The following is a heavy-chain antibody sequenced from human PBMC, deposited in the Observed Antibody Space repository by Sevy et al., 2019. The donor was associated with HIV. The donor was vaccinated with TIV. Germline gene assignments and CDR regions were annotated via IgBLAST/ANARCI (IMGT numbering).Heavy chain of an antibody. V-gene: IGHV3-53*01. J-gene: IGHJ4*02. CDR3: AIRYPDSSGYYYVY. CDR2: IYSDGST. Sequence: GGFLRLSCAASGFTVSSYYMSWFRQAPGKGLKWVSLIYSDGSTHYADSVKGRFTISRDSSKNTLSLQMNSLRAEDTASYYCAIRYPDSSGYYYVYWGQGTLVTVSS. D-gene: IGHD3-22*01. CDR1: GFTVSSYY.